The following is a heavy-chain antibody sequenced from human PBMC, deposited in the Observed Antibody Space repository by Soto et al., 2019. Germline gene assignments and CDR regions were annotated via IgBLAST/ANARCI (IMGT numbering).Heavy chain of an antibody. CDR2: INHSGGT. J-gene: IGHJ4*02. V-gene: IGHV4-34*01. Sequence: PSETLALTCAVYGGSFSAYYWSWIRQPPGKGLEWIGEINHSGGTSYNPSLKSRVTISVDTSKSPFSLKLTSVTAADRAVYYCARGSVDTVDSSGFYVYWCQGAPVTVCS. CDR1: GGSFSAYY. D-gene: IGHD3-22*01. CDR3: ARGSVDTVDSSGFYVY.